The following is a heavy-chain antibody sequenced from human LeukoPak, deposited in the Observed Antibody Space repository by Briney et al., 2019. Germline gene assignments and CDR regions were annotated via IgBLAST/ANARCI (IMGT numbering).Heavy chain of an antibody. D-gene: IGHD6-19*01. J-gene: IGHJ6*02. CDR1: GFTVSSNY. CDR2: IYSGGST. V-gene: IGHV3-66*01. CDR3: ARDRAAVAGTRYYYYGMDV. Sequence: GGPLRLSCAASGFTVSSNYMSWVRQAPGKGLEWVSVIYSGGSTYYADSVKGRFTISRDNSKNTLYLQMNSLRAEDTAVYYCARDRAAVAGTRYYYYGMDVWGQGTTVTVSS.